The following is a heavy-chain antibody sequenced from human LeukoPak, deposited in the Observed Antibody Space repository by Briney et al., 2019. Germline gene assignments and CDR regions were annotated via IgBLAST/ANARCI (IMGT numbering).Heavy chain of an antibody. CDR2: ISQSSGTI. V-gene: IGHV3-48*02. CDR3: ARDRDYYDSSGYSEYFQH. J-gene: IGHJ1*01. CDR1: GITFRSYS. Sequence: GGSLRLSCGASGITFRSYSMNWVRQAPGKGLEWVSYISQSSGTIYYADSVQGRFTVSRDNAKSSLYLQMNSLRDEDTAVYYCARDRDYYDSSGYSEYFQHWGQGTLVTVSS. D-gene: IGHD3-22*01.